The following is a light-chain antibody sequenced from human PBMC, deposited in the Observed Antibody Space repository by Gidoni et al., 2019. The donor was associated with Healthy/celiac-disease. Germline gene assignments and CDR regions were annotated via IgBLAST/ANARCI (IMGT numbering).Light chain of an antibody. CDR2: DAS. Sequence: EIVLTTPPATLSLSPRDRATFSCRVSQSVSSYLAWYHQNPGQAPMLLIYDASNRATGIPARFSGSGSGTDFTLTISSLEPEDFAVYYCQQRSNWPPTFGQGTKLEIK. V-gene: IGKV3-11*01. CDR3: QQRSNWPPT. CDR1: QSVSSY. J-gene: IGKJ2*01.